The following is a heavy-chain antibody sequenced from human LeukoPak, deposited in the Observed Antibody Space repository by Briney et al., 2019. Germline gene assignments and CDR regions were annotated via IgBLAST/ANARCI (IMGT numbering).Heavy chain of an antibody. J-gene: IGHJ4*02. D-gene: IGHD4-23*01. Sequence: PGGSLRLSCAASGFTFSSYSINWVRQAPGKGLEWVSSISSSSTYIYYVDSVKGRFTISRDNAKNSVYLQMNSLRAEDTAVYYCARFTDYGGKVDYWGQGTLVTVSS. V-gene: IGHV3-21*01. CDR1: GFTFSSYS. CDR2: ISSSSTYI. CDR3: ARFTDYGGKVDY.